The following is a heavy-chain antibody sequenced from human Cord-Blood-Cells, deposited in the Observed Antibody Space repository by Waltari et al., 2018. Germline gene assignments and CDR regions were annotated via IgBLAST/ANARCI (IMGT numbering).Heavy chain of an antibody. J-gene: IGHJ4*02. CDR2: TNPNSGGT. CDR3: ARPTLLSGSYYDY. D-gene: IGHD3-10*01. Sequence: QVQLVQSGAEVKKPGASVKVSCKASGYTFTGYYMHWVRQAPGQGLEWMGRTNPNSGGTNYAQKFQGRVTRTRDTSISTAYMELSRLRSDDTAVYYCARPTLLSGSYYDYWGQGTLVTVSS. V-gene: IGHV1-2*06. CDR1: GYTFTGYY.